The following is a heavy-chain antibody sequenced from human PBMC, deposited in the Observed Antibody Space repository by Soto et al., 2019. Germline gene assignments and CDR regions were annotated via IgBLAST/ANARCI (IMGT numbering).Heavy chain of an antibody. CDR3: ARDIVLMVYANPSVYYYYGMDV. V-gene: IGHV1-18*04. CDR2: ISAYNGNT. CDR1: GYTFTSYG. D-gene: IGHD2-8*01. J-gene: IGHJ6*02. Sequence: QVQLVQSGAEVKKPGASVKVSCKASGYTFTSYGISWVRQAPGQGLEWMGWISAYNGNTNYAQKLQGRVTMTTDTSTSTAYMELRSLRSDDTAVYYCARDIVLMVYANPSVYYYYGMDVWGHGTTVTVSS.